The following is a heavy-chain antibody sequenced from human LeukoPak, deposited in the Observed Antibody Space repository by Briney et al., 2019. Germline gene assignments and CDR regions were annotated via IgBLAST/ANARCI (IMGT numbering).Heavy chain of an antibody. CDR3: AREVTWCSSTSCYSGAGFDY. V-gene: IGHV1-69*13. CDR1: GGTFSSYA. CDR2: IIPIFGTA. Sequence: GASVKVSCKASGGTFSSYAISWVRQAPGQGLEWMGGIIPIFGTANYAQKSQGRVTITADESTSTAYMELSSLRSEDTAVYYCAREVTWCSSTSCYSGAGFDYWGQGTLVTVSS. D-gene: IGHD2-2*01. J-gene: IGHJ4*02.